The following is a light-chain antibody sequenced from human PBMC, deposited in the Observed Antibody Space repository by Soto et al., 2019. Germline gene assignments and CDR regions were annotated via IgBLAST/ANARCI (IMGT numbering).Light chain of an antibody. CDR3: QNYNSYSQA. Sequence: DIQMTQSPSTLSASVGDRVTITCRASQSISSWLAWYQQKPGKAPKLLISDAANLESGVPPRFSGSGSGTEFTLTISSLQPDDFATYYCQNYNSYSQAFGQGTTVEIK. CDR2: DAA. CDR1: QSISSW. V-gene: IGKV1-5*01. J-gene: IGKJ1*01.